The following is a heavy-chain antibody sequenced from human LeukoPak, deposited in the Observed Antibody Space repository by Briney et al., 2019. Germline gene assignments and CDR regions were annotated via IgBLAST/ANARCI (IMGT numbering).Heavy chain of an antibody. CDR3: ARYSSGYSYWYFDL. CDR2: IIPIFGTA. Sequence: GSSVKVSCKASGGTFSSYAISWVRQAPGQGLESMGRIIPIFGTANYAQKFQGRVTITADKSTSTAYMELSSLRSEDTAVYYCARYSSGYSYWYFDLWGRGTLVTVSS. J-gene: IGHJ2*01. D-gene: IGHD6-19*01. V-gene: IGHV1-69*06. CDR1: GGTFSSYA.